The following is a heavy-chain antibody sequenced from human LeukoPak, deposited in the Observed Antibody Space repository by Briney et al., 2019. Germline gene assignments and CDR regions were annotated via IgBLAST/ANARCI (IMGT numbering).Heavy chain of an antibody. CDR1: GGSFSGYY. CDR3: ASETHRGGSGWPYYFDY. CDR2: INHSGST. V-gene: IGHV4-34*01. D-gene: IGHD6-19*01. J-gene: IGHJ4*02. Sequence: SETLSLTCAVYGGSFSGYYWSWIRQPPGKGLEWIGEINHSGSTNYNPSLKSRVTISVDTSKNQFSLKLSSVTAADTAVYYCASETHRGGSGWPYYFDYWGQGTLVTVSS.